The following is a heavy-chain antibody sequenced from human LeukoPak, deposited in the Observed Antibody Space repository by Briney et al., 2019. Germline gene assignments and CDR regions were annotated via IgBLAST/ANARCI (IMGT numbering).Heavy chain of an antibody. CDR3: ARGTTVTKAIYYMDV. J-gene: IGHJ6*03. V-gene: IGHV1-2*02. CDR1: GYTFTGYY. D-gene: IGHD4-17*01. CDR2: INPNSGGT. Sequence: ASVKVSCKASGYTFTGYYMHWVRQAPGQGLEWMGWINPNSGGTNYAQKFQGRVTMTRDTSISTAYMGLSRLRSDDTAVYYCARGTTVTKAIYYMDVWGKGTTVTVSS.